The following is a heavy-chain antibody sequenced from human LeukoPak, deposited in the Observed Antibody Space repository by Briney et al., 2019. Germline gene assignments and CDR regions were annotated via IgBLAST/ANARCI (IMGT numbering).Heavy chain of an antibody. CDR2: ISGSGDST. Sequence: GGSLRLSCAASGFTFSNYAMSWVRQAPGKGLEWVSGISGSGDSTYYADSVKGRFTISRDNRENTLYLQMKSLRAEDTAIYYCAEREGYGRVDYWGQGILVAVSS. CDR3: AEREGYGRVDY. V-gene: IGHV3-23*01. CDR1: GFTFSNYA. J-gene: IGHJ4*02. D-gene: IGHD2-15*01.